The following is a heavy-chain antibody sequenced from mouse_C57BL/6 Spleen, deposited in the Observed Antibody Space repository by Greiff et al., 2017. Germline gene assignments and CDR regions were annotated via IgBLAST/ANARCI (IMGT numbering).Heavy chain of an antibody. CDR3: ARGYGNSYYYYAMDY. CDR1: GYTFTSYW. D-gene: IGHD2-1*01. J-gene: IGHJ4*01. Sequence: QVQLQQSGAELVKPGASVKMSCKASGYTFTSYWITWVKQRPGQGLEWIGDIYPGSGSTNYNEKFKSKATLTVDTSSSTAYMQLSSLTSEDSAVYYCARGYGNSYYYYAMDYWGQGTSVTVSS. CDR2: IYPGSGST. V-gene: IGHV1-55*01.